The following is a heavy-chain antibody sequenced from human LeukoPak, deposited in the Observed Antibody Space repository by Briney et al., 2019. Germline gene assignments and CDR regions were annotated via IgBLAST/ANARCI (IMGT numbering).Heavy chain of an antibody. CDR3: ARANLTMVRGVIISGWFDP. J-gene: IGHJ5*02. V-gene: IGHV1-69*04. CDR2: IIPILGIA. CDR1: GGTFISYS. D-gene: IGHD3-10*01. Sequence: SVKVSCKASGGTFISYSIRWGRQAPGQGLEWMGRIIPILGIANYAQKFQGRVTITADKSTSTAYMELSSLGSEDTAVYYCARANLTMVRGVIISGWFDPWGQGTLVTVSS.